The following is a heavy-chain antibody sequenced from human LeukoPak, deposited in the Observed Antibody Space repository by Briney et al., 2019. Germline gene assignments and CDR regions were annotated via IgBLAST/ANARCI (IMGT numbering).Heavy chain of an antibody. CDR2: ISGSGGST. CDR3: AKDLQTMVRGNNAFDI. Sequence: GGSLRLSCAASGFTFSSYAMSWVRQAPGKGLEWVSAISGSGGSTYYADSVKGRFTISRDNSKNTLYLQMNSLRAEDTAVYYCAKDLQTMVRGNNAFDIWGRGTMVTVSS. J-gene: IGHJ3*02. V-gene: IGHV3-23*01. CDR1: GFTFSSYA. D-gene: IGHD3-10*01.